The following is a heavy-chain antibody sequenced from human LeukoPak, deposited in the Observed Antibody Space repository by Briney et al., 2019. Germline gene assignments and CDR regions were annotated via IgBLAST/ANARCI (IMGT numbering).Heavy chain of an antibody. CDR2: ISAYNGNT. CDR1: GYTFTSYG. CDR3: ARDLGVAAAETEYFQH. J-gene: IGHJ1*01. D-gene: IGHD6-13*01. Sequence: ASVKVSCKASGYTFTSYGISWVRQAPGQGFEWMGWISAYNGNTNYAQKLQGRVTMTTDTSTSTAYMELRSLRSDDTAVYYCARDLGVAAAETEYFQHWGQGTLVTVSS. V-gene: IGHV1-18*01.